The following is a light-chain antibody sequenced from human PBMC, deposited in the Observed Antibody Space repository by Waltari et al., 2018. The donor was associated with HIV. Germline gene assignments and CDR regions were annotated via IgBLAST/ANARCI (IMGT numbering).Light chain of an antibody. CDR2: SDI. CDR3: QSYDSSLRASV. J-gene: IGLJ2*01. Sequence: SALTQPPSVSGAPGQRVTISCTGNRSTSGAGSFVHQYQHLPGPAPKLLVYSDINRPSGVPDRFSGSKSGTSASLVITGLQAEDEADYYCQSYDSSLRASVFGGGTKLTVL. V-gene: IGLV1-40*01. CDR1: RSTSGAGSF.